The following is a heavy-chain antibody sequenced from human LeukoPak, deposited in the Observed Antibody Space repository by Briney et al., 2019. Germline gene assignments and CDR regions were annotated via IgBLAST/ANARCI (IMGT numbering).Heavy chain of an antibody. CDR3: ARKDEQQLNGGGYFQH. CDR1: GGSISSYY. D-gene: IGHD6-13*01. V-gene: IGHV4-34*01. Sequence: SETLSLTCTVSGGSISSYYWSWIRQPPGKGLEWIGEINHSGSTNYNPSLKSRVTIPVDTSKNQFSLKLSSVTAADTAVYYCARKDEQQLNGGGYFQHWGQGTLVTVSS. J-gene: IGHJ1*01. CDR2: INHSGST.